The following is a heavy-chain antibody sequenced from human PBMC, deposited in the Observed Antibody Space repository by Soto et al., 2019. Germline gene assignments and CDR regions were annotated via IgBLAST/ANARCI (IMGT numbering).Heavy chain of an antibody. Sequence: PGGSLRLSCAASGFTFSMFWRHWVRQVPGKGPEWVSRINDDGISTSYADSVKGRFTISRDNAKNISYLQMNALRVEDTAVYYCTRGPRSTSTGTGAFWGQGTLVTVSS. J-gene: IGHJ4*02. V-gene: IGHV3-74*01. CDR1: GFTFSMFW. D-gene: IGHD1-1*01. CDR3: TRGPRSTSTGTGAF. CDR2: INDDGIST.